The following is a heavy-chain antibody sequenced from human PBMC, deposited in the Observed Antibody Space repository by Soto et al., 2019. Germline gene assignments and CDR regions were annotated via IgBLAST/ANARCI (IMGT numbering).Heavy chain of an antibody. J-gene: IGHJ3*02. Sequence: QVQLQESGPSLVKPSGTLSLTCVITNTSISSRNWWSWVRQAPGKGLEWIGEIYHTGRTNYAPSLKSRVTMSIDKSNNRFSLRLTSLTAADTAVYYCVRDEAQYDILTGSRLGRAFDSWGQVTMVTVSS. CDR2: IYHTGRT. D-gene: IGHD3-9*01. V-gene: IGHV4-4*02. CDR1: NTSISSRNW. CDR3: VRDEAQYDILTGSRLGRAFDS.